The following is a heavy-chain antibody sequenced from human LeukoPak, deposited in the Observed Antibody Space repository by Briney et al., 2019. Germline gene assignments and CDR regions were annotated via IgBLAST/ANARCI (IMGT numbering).Heavy chain of an antibody. Sequence: ASVKVSCKASGYTFTGYYMHWVRQAPGQGLEWMGRINPNSGGTNYAQKFQGRVTMTRDTSISTAYMELSRLRSDDTAVYYCATEHDYCSSTSCYPSYFDYWGQGTLVTVPS. CDR1: GYTFTGYY. D-gene: IGHD2-2*01. CDR3: ATEHDYCSSTSCYPSYFDY. J-gene: IGHJ4*02. CDR2: INPNSGGT. V-gene: IGHV1-2*06.